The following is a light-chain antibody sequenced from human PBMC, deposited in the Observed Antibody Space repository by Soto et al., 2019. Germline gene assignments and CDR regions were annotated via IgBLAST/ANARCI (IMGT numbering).Light chain of an antibody. CDR2: GAS. V-gene: IGKV3-15*01. CDR1: QSIGST. Sequence: EIVMTQSPATLSVSPGERATLSCRASQSIGSTLAWYQQKPGQAPRLLIFGASIRATGIPPRFSGSGSGTEFTLTISSLQSEDFAVYYCQQYNNWLPLTFGGGTKVDIK. J-gene: IGKJ4*01. CDR3: QQYNNWLPLT.